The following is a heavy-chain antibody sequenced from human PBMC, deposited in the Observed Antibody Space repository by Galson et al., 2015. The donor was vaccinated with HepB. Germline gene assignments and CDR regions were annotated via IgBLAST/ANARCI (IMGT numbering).Heavy chain of an antibody. Sequence: SLRLSCAASGFTFSSYAMHWVRQAPGKGLEWVAVISYDGSNKYYADSVKGRFTISRDNSKNTLYLQMNSLRAEDTAVYYCARDDKGGQWLVRSFDYWGQGTLVTVSS. D-gene: IGHD6-19*01. J-gene: IGHJ4*02. CDR2: ISYDGSNK. CDR3: ARDDKGGQWLVRSFDY. V-gene: IGHV3-30*04. CDR1: GFTFSSYA.